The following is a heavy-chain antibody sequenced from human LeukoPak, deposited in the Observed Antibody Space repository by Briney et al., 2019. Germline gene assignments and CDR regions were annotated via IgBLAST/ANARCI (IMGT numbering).Heavy chain of an antibody. Sequence: SETLSLTCTVSGGSISDYCWSWIRQPPGKGLEWIGYISNSATNNYNPSLKGRVTMSVDTSKNQFPLKLSSVTAADTAVYYWARGSNWGDYWGQGTLVTVSS. CDR2: ISNSATN. V-gene: IGHV4-59*12. CDR1: GGSISDYC. J-gene: IGHJ4*02. CDR3: ARGSNWGDY. D-gene: IGHD7-27*01.